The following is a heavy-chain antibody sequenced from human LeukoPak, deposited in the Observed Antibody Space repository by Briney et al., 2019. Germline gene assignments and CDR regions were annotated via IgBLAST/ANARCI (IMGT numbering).Heavy chain of an antibody. J-gene: IGHJ4*02. V-gene: IGHV1-18*01. D-gene: IGHD3-9*01. CDR1: GYTFTSYG. Sequence: ASVKVSCKASGYTFTSYGISWVRQAPGQGLEWMGWISAYNGNTKFAQKLQGRVTMTIDTSTSTAYMDLRSLRSDDTAVYYCARDQAATNTQVRFCLDWGQGTLVTVSS. CDR2: ISAYNGNT. CDR3: ARDQAATNTQVRFCLD.